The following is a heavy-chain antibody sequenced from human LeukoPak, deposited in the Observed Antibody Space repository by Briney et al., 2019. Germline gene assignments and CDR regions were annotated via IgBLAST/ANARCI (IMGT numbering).Heavy chain of an antibody. V-gene: IGHV4-59*01. CDR1: GVSINTYY. D-gene: IGHD5-18*01. Sequence: SETLSLTCTVSGVSINTYYWSWIRQPPGKGLEWIGYVYYTGITNYNPSLKSRVSMSLDTSKSQFSLKLRSVTAADTAVYYCARVSPDTATNYGWFDPWGQGSLVTVSS. J-gene: IGHJ5*02. CDR3: ARVSPDTATNYGWFDP. CDR2: VYYTGIT.